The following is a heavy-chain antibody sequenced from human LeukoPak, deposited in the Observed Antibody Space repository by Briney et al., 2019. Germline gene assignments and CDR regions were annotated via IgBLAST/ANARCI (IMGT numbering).Heavy chain of an antibody. V-gene: IGHV5-51*01. J-gene: IGHJ4*02. CDR2: IYPGDSDT. Sequence: GESLKISCKGSGYSFTTYWIGWVRRMPGKGLEWMGFIYPGDSDTRYSPSFQGQVTISVDKSISTAYLQWSSLKASDTAMYYCARTGTDQYYFDYWGQGTLVTVSS. CDR3: ARTGTDQYYFDY. CDR1: GYSFTTYW. D-gene: IGHD1-14*01.